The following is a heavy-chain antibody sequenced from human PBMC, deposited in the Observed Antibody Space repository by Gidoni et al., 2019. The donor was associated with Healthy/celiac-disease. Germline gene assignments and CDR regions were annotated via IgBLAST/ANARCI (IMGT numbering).Heavy chain of an antibody. V-gene: IGHV5-51*01. D-gene: IGHD4-4*01. CDR1: GYSFTSYW. CDR3: ARRPYSNYVGWFDP. Sequence: EVQLVQSGAEVKTAGASLKIAGTGSGYSFTSYWIGWVRQMPGKGLEWMGISYPGDSDTRYSPSFQGQGTISADKSISTAYLQWRSLKASDTAMYYCARRPYSNYVGWFDPWGQGTLVTVSS. CDR2: SYPGDSDT. J-gene: IGHJ5*02.